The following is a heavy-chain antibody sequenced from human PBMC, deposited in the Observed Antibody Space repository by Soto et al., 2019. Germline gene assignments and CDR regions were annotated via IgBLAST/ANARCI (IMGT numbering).Heavy chain of an antibody. CDR3: ARDGIAARPTPDY. V-gene: IGHV1-18*01. J-gene: IGHJ4*02. CDR1: GYTFASYG. CDR2: ISGYNGNT. D-gene: IGHD6-6*01. Sequence: ASVKVSCKASGYTFASYGINWVRQAPGQGLEWMGWISGYNGNTKYAQKFRGRVTMTTDTSTSTAYMELRSLRSDDTALYYCARDGIAARPTPDYWGQGTLVT.